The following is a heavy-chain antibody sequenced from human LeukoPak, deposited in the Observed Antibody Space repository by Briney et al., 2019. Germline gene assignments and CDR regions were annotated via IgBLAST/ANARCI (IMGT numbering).Heavy chain of an antibody. CDR2: INHSGST. J-gene: IGHJ5*02. Sequence: PSETLSLTCAVYGGSFSGYYWSWIRQPPGKGLEWIGEINHSGSTNYNPSLKSRVTISVDTSKNQFSLKLSSVTAADTAVYYCARSWAHTLLPWCQGTLVTGSS. CDR1: GGSFSGYY. CDR3: ARSWAHTLLP. D-gene: IGHD3-10*01. V-gene: IGHV4-34*01.